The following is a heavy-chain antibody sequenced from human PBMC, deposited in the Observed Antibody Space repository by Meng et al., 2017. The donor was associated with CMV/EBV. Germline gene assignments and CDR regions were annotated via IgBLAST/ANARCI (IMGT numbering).Heavy chain of an antibody. CDR1: GFTISSNY. V-gene: IGHV3-23*03. J-gene: IGHJ5*02. Sequence: GEPLKISCAASGFTISSNYMTWVRQAPGKGLEWVSVIYSGGSSTYYADSVKGRFTISRDNSKNTLYLQMNSLRAEDTAVYYCAKGGSSWYDPWGQGTLVTVSS. CDR3: AKGGSSWYDP. D-gene: IGHD6-13*01. CDR2: IYSGGSST.